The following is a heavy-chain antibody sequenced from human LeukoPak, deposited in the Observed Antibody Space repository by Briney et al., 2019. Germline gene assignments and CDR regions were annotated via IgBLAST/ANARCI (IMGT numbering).Heavy chain of an antibody. J-gene: IGHJ4*02. V-gene: IGHV3-11*01. CDR1: GFTFSDFC. CDR2: ISSSGSSI. D-gene: IGHD6-13*01. Sequence: PGGSLRLSCAASGFTFSDFCMSWIRQAPGKGLEWISYISSSGSSIYYADSVRGRFTISRDNAKNSLYLQMNTLRAEDTAVYYCARDLSTSSEDWWDYWGQGTLVTVSS. CDR3: ARDLSTSSEDWWDY.